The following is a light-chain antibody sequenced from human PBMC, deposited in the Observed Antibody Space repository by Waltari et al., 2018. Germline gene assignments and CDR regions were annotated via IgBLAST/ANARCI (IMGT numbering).Light chain of an antibody. CDR3: ATWDDTIGGPV. CDR1: RANIGGRY. V-gene: IGLV1-47*01. Sequence: QSVLTQPPSESGTPGQRVIISCSGSRANIGGRYVYWYQHLPGAAPKLLINRNNPRPAGGPDRFSGSKSGTSASLAISGLRSEDEGDYFCATWDDTIGGPVFGGGTKLTVL. CDR2: RNN. J-gene: IGLJ2*01.